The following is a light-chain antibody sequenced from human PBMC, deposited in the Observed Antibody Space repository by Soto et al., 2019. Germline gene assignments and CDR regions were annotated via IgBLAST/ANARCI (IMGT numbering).Light chain of an antibody. Sequence: QSVLAQPASVSGSPGQSTIISCTGTSSDVGGYNYVSWYQQHPGKAPKFLIYEVDNRASGVSDRFSGSKSGNTASLTISGLQAEDGADYYCSSYTSSNTLVFGTGTKVTVL. CDR3: SSYTSSNTLV. CDR2: EVD. CDR1: SSDVGGYNY. J-gene: IGLJ1*01. V-gene: IGLV2-14*01.